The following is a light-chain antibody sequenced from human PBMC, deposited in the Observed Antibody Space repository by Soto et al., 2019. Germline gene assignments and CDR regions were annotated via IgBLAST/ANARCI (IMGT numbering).Light chain of an antibody. J-gene: IGKJ2*01. CDR1: QSVNNY. Sequence: EIVLTQSPATLSLSPGERATLSCRASQSVNNYLAWYQQKPGQPPRLLIYDASNRATGIPARFSGSGSGTDFTLTISRPEPEDFAIYYCQQYGGVPYTFGQGTKLEIK. CDR2: DAS. CDR3: QQYGGVPYT. V-gene: IGKV3-11*01.